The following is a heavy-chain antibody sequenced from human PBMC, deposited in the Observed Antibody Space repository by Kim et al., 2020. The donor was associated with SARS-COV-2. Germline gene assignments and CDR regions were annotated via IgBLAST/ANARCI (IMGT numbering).Heavy chain of an antibody. CDR3: ARGEGSGWYYYGMDV. V-gene: IGHV3-33*01. J-gene: IGHJ6*02. CDR2: IWYDGSNK. Sequence: GGSLRLSCAASGFTFSSYGMHWVRQAPGKGLEWVAVIWYDGSNKYYADSVKGRFTISRDNSKNTLYLQMNSLRAEDTAVYYCARGEGSGWYYYGMDVWGQGTTVTVSS. CDR1: GFTFSSYG. D-gene: IGHD6-19*01.